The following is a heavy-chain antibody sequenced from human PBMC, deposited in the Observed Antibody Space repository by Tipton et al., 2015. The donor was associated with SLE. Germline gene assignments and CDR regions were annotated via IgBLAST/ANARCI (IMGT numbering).Heavy chain of an antibody. CDR2: INTNTGNP. CDR1: GYTFTSYA. V-gene: IGHV7-4-1*02. D-gene: IGHD6-19*01. Sequence: QLVQSGSELKKPGASVKVSCKASGYTFTSYAMNWVRQAPGHGLEWMGWINTNTGNPTYAQGFTGRFVFSLDTSVSTAYLQISSLKAEDTAVYYCARDRNEGLIAVAGPGTLGYWGQGTLVTVSS. CDR3: ARDRNEGLIAVAGPGTLGY. J-gene: IGHJ4*02.